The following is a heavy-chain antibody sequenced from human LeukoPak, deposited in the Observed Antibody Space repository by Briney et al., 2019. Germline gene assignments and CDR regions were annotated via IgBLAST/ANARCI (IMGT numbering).Heavy chain of an antibody. V-gene: IGHV3-23*01. D-gene: IGHD3-10*01. CDR3: AKTDCASDGCKLLNY. Sequence: GGSLRLSCAASGFTFSSYSMNWVRQAPGKGLEWVSSISGSGDATRYADSVMGRFTISRDNAKNTLSLQMNSLRAEDTAVYYCAKTDCASDGCKLLNYWGQGTLVTASS. J-gene: IGHJ4*02. CDR2: ISGSGDAT. CDR1: GFTFSSYS.